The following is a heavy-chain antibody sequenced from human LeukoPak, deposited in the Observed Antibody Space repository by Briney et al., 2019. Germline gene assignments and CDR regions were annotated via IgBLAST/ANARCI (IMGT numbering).Heavy chain of an antibody. CDR1: GGSISSYY. CDR3: ARVDSNAPAFDY. J-gene: IGHJ4*02. Sequence: SETLSLTCTVSGGSISSYYWSWIRQPPGKGLEWIGYIYYSGSTNYNPSLKSRVTISVDTSKNQFSLKLSSVTAADTAVYYCARVDSNAPAFDYWGQGTLVTVSS. V-gene: IGHV4-59*01. D-gene: IGHD4-11*01. CDR2: IYYSGST.